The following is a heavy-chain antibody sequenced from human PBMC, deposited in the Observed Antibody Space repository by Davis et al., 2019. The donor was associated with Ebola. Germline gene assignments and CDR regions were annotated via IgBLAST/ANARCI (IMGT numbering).Heavy chain of an antibody. D-gene: IGHD1-26*01. Sequence: SETLSLTCAVYGGSISSYYWSWIRQPPGKGLEWIGYIYYSGNTNSNPSLKSRVTISVDTSKNQFSLKLSSVTAADTAVYYCARAHIVGATPFDYWGQGTLVTVSS. CDR1: GGSISSYY. V-gene: IGHV4-59*01. J-gene: IGHJ4*02. CDR3: ARAHIVGATPFDY. CDR2: IYYSGNT.